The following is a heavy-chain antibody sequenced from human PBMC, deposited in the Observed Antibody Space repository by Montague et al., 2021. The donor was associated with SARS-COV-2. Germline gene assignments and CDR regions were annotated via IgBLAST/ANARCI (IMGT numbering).Heavy chain of an antibody. J-gene: IGHJ4*02. V-gene: IGHV4-34*01. D-gene: IGHD3-9*01. CDR2: ILLGGST. Sequence: SETLSLTCAIYGGSINGKYWTWIRQNPGNGIKWIGEILLGGSTNYNPPLESRVTISRDSSSDRFSLRLTSVTAADTALSYCTRGTFDWDQDWGQGALVTVSA. CDR3: TRGTFDWDQD. CDR1: GGSINGKY.